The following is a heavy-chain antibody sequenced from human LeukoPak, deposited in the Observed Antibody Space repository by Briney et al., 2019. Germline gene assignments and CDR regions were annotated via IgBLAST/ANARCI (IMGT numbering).Heavy chain of an antibody. CDR3: ARPGGYGDYAFDI. CDR2: IYSGGST. J-gene: IGHJ3*02. Sequence: GGSLRLSCAASGFTFSSYAMSWVRQAPGKGLEWVSVIYSGGSTYYADSVKGRFTISRDNSKNTLYLQMNSLRAEDTAVYYCARPGGYGDYAFDIWGQGTMVTVSS. CDR1: GFTFSSYA. D-gene: IGHD4-17*01. V-gene: IGHV3-66*04.